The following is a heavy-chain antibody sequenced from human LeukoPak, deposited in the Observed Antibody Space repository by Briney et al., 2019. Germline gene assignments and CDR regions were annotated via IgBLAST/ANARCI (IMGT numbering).Heavy chain of an antibody. V-gene: IGHV1-18*01. CDR2: ISAYNGNT. CDR1: GYAFTSYG. CDR3: ARDRDYVWGSYLDY. Sequence: ASVKVSCKASGYAFTSYGISWVRQAPGQGLEWMGWISAYNGNTNYAQKLQGRVTMTTDTSTSTGYMELRSLRSDDTAVYYCARDRDYVWGSYLDYWGQGTLVTVSS. J-gene: IGHJ4*02. D-gene: IGHD3-16*02.